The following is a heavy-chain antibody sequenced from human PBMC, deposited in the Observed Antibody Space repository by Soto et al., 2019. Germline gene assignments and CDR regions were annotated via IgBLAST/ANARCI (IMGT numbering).Heavy chain of an antibody. V-gene: IGHV1-18*01. CDR1: GFTFTAYG. D-gene: IGHD3-22*01. Sequence: GASVKVSCKTSGFTFTAYGLAWLRQAPGQRPEWLGWVSTNDDRTNYAQKFQGRVAMTTDRSTATTSMELRSLRADDTAVYYCARELNTESSAYYSFAFWGQGTPVTVSS. CDR3: ARELNTESSAYYSFAF. J-gene: IGHJ4*02. CDR2: VSTNDDRT.